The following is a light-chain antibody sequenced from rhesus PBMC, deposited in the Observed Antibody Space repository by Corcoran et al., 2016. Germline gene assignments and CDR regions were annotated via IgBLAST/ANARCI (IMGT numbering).Light chain of an antibody. J-gene: IGKJ2*01. CDR1: QDINKC. Sequence: DIQMTQSPSSLSASIGDRVTITCRTSQDINKCLAWYQQKPGKAPKVLIYRTSNLETGVPARLSGSGSWTDFTLTIGSLQPEDMATYYCQQHDYSPYNFGQGTKVEIK. CDR3: QQHDYSPYN. V-gene: IGKV1-69*01. CDR2: RTS.